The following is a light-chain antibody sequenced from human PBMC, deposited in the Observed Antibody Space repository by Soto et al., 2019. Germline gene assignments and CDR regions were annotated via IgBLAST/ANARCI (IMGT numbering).Light chain of an antibody. Sequence: QSALTQPASVSGPPGQSITISCTGTSSDVGAYNYVSWYQHHPGKAPRLVIYDVTNRPSGISDRFSGSKSGNTASLTISGLLAEDEADYYCSSYTSSSTLCVFGSGTKVTVL. CDR3: SSYTSSSTLCV. CDR1: SSDVGAYNY. V-gene: IGLV2-14*01. CDR2: DVT. J-gene: IGLJ1*01.